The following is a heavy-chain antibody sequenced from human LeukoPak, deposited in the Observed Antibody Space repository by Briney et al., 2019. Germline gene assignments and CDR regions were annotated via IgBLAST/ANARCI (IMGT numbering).Heavy chain of an antibody. CDR1: GGSISSSSYY. CDR3: ARGAVDIVASFDY. Sequence: SETLSLTCTVSGGSISSSSYYWGWIRQPPGKGLEWIGSIYYSGSTYYNPSLKSRVTISVDTSENQFSLKLSSVTAADTAVYYCARGAVDIVASFDYWGQGTLVTVSS. J-gene: IGHJ4*02. CDR2: IYYSGST. V-gene: IGHV4-39*01. D-gene: IGHD5-12*01.